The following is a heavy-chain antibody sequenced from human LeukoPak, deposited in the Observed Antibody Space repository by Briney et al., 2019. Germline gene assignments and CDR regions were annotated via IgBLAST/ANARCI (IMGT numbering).Heavy chain of an antibody. D-gene: IGHD5-18*01. Sequence: SETLSPTCAVYGGSFSGYYWSWIRQPPGKGLEWIGEINHSGSTNYNPSLKSRVTISVDTSKNQFSLKLSSVTAADTAVYYCARVRGRQLWTPRDWFDPWGQGTLVTVSS. V-gene: IGHV4-34*01. J-gene: IGHJ5*02. CDR2: INHSGST. CDR3: ARVRGRQLWTPRDWFDP. CDR1: GGSFSGYY.